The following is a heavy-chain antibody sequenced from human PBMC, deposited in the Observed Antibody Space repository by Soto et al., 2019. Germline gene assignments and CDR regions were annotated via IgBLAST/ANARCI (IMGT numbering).Heavy chain of an antibody. Sequence: GGSLRLSCAASGFTFSSYDMHWDRQATGKGLEWVSAIGTAGDPYYPGSVKGRFTISRENAKNSLYLQMNSLRAGDTAVYYCARGRGSYGDYFDYWGQGTLVTVSS. V-gene: IGHV3-13*05. D-gene: IGHD1-26*01. J-gene: IGHJ4*02. CDR1: GFTFSSYD. CDR2: IGTAGDP. CDR3: ARGRGSYGDYFDY.